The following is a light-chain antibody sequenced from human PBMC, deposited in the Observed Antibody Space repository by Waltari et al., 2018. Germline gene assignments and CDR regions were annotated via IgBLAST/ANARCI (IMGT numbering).Light chain of an antibody. Sequence: SALTQPRSVSESPGQSVTISCTGTPNDLGSYNYVSWYQQHPGKAPKLIILDVTKRPSGVPDRLSGSKSGNTASLTISGLRAEDEAEYYCCSYAGSYTWVFGGGTKLTVV. CDR1: PNDLGSYNY. CDR2: DVT. J-gene: IGLJ3*02. CDR3: CSYAGSYTWV. V-gene: IGLV2-11*01.